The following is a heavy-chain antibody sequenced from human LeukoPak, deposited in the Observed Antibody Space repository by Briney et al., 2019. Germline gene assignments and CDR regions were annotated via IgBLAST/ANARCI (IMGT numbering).Heavy chain of an antibody. V-gene: IGHV4-39*07. CDR1: SGSISSSSYY. J-gene: IGHJ3*02. Sequence: SETLSLTCTVSSGSISSSSYYWGWIRQTPGKGLEWIGSIFYSGNTYYNPSLKSLVSVTIDTSKNQFSLKLNSVTAADTAVYYCARGVDGTYYVEALDIWGQGTMVTVSS. CDR3: ARGVDGTYYVEALDI. CDR2: IFYSGNT. D-gene: IGHD1-26*01.